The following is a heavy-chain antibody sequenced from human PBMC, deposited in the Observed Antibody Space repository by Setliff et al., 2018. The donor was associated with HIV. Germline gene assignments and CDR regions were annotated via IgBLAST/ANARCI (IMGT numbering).Heavy chain of an antibody. CDR1: GYTLTQLS. CDR2: FDSDEGEV. CDR3: ATSDWVSLPSQDAFDV. J-gene: IGHJ3*01. Sequence: GASVTVSCKLSGYTLTQLSIHWVRQAPGRGLEWLGGFDSDEGEVLYAKKFQGRVTMTEDTSSDTAFMELSGLRSEDTAVYYCATSDWVSLPSQDAFDVWGRGTLVTVSS. D-gene: IGHD3-9*01. V-gene: IGHV1-24*01.